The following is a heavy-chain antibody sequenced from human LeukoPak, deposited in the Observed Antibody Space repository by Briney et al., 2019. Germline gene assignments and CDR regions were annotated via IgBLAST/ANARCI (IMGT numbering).Heavy chain of an antibody. CDR1: GFTFSSYS. V-gene: IGHV3-48*04. J-gene: IGHJ4*02. CDR3: ARDRGGSYSAIDY. D-gene: IGHD1-26*01. CDR2: ISSSSSTI. Sequence: GRSLRLSCAASGFTFSSYSMNWVRQAPGKGLEWVSFISSSSSTIYYADPAKGRFTISRDNAKNSLYLQMNSLRAEDTAVYYCARDRGGSYSAIDYWGQGTLVTVSS.